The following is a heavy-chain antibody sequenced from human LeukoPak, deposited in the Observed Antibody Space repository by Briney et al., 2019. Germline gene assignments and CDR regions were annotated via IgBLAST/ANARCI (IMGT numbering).Heavy chain of an antibody. J-gene: IGHJ4*02. CDR2: LYSGGST. V-gene: IGHV3-53*01. CDR3: ARYDGGSGPFDY. Sequence: GGSLRLSCAVSGFTVSSNYMSWVRQAPGKGLEWVSVLYSGGSTYYADSVKGRFTISRDNSKNTLYLQMNSLRAEDTAVYYCARYDGGSGPFDYWGQGTLVTVSS. D-gene: IGHD3-10*01. CDR1: GFTVSSNY.